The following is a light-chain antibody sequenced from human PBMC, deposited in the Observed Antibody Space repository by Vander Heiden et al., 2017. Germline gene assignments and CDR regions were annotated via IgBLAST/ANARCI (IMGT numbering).Light chain of an antibody. V-gene: IGKV1-9*01. J-gene: IGKJ4*01. CDR2: AAS. CDR1: QGISSY. CDR3: QQPNSYPNT. Sequence: DIQLTQSPSFLSASVGDRVTITCRASQGISSYLAWYQQKPGKAPKLLIYAASTLQSGVPSRFSGSGSGTEFTLTISSLQPEDFATYYCQQPNSYPNTFGGGTKVEIK.